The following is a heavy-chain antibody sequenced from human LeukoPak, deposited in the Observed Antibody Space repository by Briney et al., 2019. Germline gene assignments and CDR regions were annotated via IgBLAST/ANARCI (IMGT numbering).Heavy chain of an antibody. V-gene: IGHV1-8*01. CDR2: MNPNSGNT. Sequence: ASVKVSCKASGYTFTSYDINWIRQATGQGLEWIGWMNPNSGNTGYAQKFQGRVTMSRNTSISTAYIELSSLRSEDTAVYYCARESLPLGDAFDIWGQGTMVTVSS. D-gene: IGHD3-16*01. J-gene: IGHJ3*02. CDR1: GYTFTSYD. CDR3: ARESLPLGDAFDI.